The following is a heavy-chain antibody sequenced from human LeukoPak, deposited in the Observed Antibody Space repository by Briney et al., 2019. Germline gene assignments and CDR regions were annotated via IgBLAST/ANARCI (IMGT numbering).Heavy chain of an antibody. Sequence: EASVKVSCKASGYTFTGYYMHWVRQAPGQGLEWMGWINPNSGGTNYAQKFQGRVTMTRDTSISTAYMELSRLRSDDTAVYYCAASGFGFGELPSYFYYYMDVWGKGTTVTISS. D-gene: IGHD3-10*01. V-gene: IGHV1-2*02. J-gene: IGHJ6*03. CDR1: GYTFTGYY. CDR2: INPNSGGT. CDR3: AASGFGFGELPSYFYYYMDV.